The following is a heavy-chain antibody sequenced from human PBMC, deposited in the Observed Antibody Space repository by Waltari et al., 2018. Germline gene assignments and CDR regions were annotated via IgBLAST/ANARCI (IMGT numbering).Heavy chain of an antibody. Sequence: VQLQESGPGLVQPSENLSTTCTVPGSSISSHYGSWIRQPAGKGLDGIGRIYISGSTNYNASLQSRVTMSVDTSKNQFSLKLSSVTAADTAVYYCARNWYSSGWYWFDPWGQGTVVTVSS. V-gene: IGHV4-4*07. D-gene: IGHD6-19*01. CDR3: ARNWYSSGWYWFDP. CDR2: IYISGST. J-gene: IGHJ5*02. CDR1: GSSISSHY.